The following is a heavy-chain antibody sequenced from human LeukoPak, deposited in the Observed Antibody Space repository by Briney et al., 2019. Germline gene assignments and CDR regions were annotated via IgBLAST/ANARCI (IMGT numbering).Heavy chain of an antibody. Sequence: SETLSLTCSVSGGSISSYYWSWIRQPPGKGLEWIGYIHHSGSTNYNPSLKSRVTISVDTSKNQFSLKLSSVTAADTAVYYCAGDEGYYFDYWGQGTLVTVPS. CDR3: AGDEGYYFDY. CDR1: GGSISSYY. V-gene: IGHV4-59*01. J-gene: IGHJ4*02. CDR2: IHHSGST.